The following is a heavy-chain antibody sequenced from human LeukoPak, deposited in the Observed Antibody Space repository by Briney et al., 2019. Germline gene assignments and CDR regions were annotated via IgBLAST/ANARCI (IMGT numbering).Heavy chain of an antibody. CDR1: GFTFSNYA. CDR3: ARDKWGNGRTGSIDN. Sequence: GGSLRLSCAASGFTFSNYAMHWVRQAPGKGLEWVAVIWYDKGDKYYADAVKGRFTISRDDSKNTMYLQIKSLRAEDTAVYYCARDKWGNGRTGSIDNWGQGTLVTVSA. V-gene: IGHV3-33*01. J-gene: IGHJ4*02. D-gene: IGHD2-8*01. CDR2: IWYDKGDK.